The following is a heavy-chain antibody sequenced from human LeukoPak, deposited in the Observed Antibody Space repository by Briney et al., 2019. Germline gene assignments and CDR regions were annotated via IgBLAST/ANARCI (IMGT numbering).Heavy chain of an antibody. CDR1: GGSISSHYY. Sequence: PSETLSLTCTVSGGSISSHYYWIWIRQPPGKGLEWIGSIFYSGSTYYNPSLKSRVSISVDTSKNQFSLKLNSVTAADTAVYYCARQTYTSGWYPYFQHWGQGTLVTVSS. J-gene: IGHJ1*01. V-gene: IGHV4-39*01. D-gene: IGHD6-19*01. CDR3: ARQTYTSGWYPYFQH. CDR2: IFYSGST.